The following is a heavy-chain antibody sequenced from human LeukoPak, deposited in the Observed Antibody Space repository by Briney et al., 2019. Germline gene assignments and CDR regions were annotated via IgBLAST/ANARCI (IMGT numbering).Heavy chain of an antibody. CDR1: GGSISSGGYS. Sequence: SETLSLTCAVSGGSISSGGYSWSWIRQPPGKGLEWIGYIYHSGSTFYNPSLKSRVTISVDRSKNQFSLKLSSVTAADTAVYYCARLRFGAFDIWGQGTMVTVSS. V-gene: IGHV4-30-2*01. J-gene: IGHJ3*02. D-gene: IGHD3-3*01. CDR3: ARLRFGAFDI. CDR2: IYHSGST.